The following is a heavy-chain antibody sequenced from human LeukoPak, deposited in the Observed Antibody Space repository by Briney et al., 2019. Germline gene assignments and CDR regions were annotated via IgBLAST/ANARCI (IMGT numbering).Heavy chain of an antibody. J-gene: IGHJ4*02. Sequence: SETLSLTCTVSGGSISSSSYYWGWIRQPPGKGLEWIGSIYHSGSTYYNPSLKSRVTISVDTSKNRFSLKLSSVTAADTAVYYCARGGHSSIDYWGQGTLVTVSS. D-gene: IGHD6-13*01. V-gene: IGHV4-39*07. CDR2: IYHSGST. CDR1: GGSISSSSYY. CDR3: ARGGHSSIDY.